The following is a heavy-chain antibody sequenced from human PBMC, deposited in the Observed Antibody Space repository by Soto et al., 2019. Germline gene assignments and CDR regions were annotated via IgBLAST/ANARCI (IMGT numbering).Heavy chain of an antibody. CDR1: GYTFSTHG. V-gene: IGHV1-18*01. D-gene: IGHD4-4*01. Sequence: QIQLVQSGAEVKRPGASVKVSCKASGYTFSTHGITWVRQAPGQGLEWMGWISAFNGNSKYAQKFQGRVTMTTYTSTATAYMELRSLRFDDTAVYYCAKGVYDYTFWGQGTMVTVSS. J-gene: IGHJ4*02. CDR3: AKGVYDYTF. CDR2: ISAFNGNS.